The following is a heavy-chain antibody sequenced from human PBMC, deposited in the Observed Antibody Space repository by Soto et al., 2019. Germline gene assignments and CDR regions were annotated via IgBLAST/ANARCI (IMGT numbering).Heavy chain of an antibody. Sequence: KASETLSLTCTVSGGSISSYYWSWIRQPAGKGLEWIGRIYTSGSTNYNPSLKSRVTMSVDTSKNQFSLKLGSVTAADTAVYYCARDRNFWSGYYIGWFDPWGQGTLVTVSS. J-gene: IGHJ5*02. CDR3: ARDRNFWSGYYIGWFDP. V-gene: IGHV4-4*07. CDR2: IYTSGST. D-gene: IGHD3-3*01. CDR1: GGSISSYY.